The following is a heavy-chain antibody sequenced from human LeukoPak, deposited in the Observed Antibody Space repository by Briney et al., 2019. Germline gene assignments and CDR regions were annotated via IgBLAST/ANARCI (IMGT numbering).Heavy chain of an antibody. J-gene: IGHJ5*02. CDR3: ARMLLRWFDP. V-gene: IGHV4-59*12. Sequence: SETLSLTCTVSGGSISSYYWSWIRQPPGKGLEWIGYIYYSGSTYYNPSLKSRVTISVDTSKNQFSLKLSSVTAADTAVYYCARMLLRWFDPWGQGTLVTVSS. CDR2: IYYSGST. CDR1: GGSISSYY. D-gene: IGHD2-21*01.